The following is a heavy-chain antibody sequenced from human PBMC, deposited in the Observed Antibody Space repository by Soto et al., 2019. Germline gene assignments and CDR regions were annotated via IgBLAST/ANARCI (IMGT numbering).Heavy chain of an antibody. V-gene: IGHV3-7*01. D-gene: IGHD3-10*01. CDR1: GFTFTSYW. CDR2: IKQDGSEK. CDR3: AAPRGGYYYYGLDG. Sequence: GGSLRLSCAASGFTFTSYWMSWVRQAPGKGLEWVANIKQDGSEKYFVDSVKGRFTISRDNAKNSLYLQMSSLRVEDTAVYYCAAPRGGYYYYGLDGWGQGTTVTVSS. J-gene: IGHJ6*02.